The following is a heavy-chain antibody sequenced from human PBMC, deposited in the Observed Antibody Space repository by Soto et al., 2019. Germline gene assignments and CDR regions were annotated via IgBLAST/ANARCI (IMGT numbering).Heavy chain of an antibody. CDR2: IFASGST. CDR3: ARDGGRLMINSMDV. V-gene: IGHV4-4*07. D-gene: IGHD3-16*01. J-gene: IGHJ6*02. CDR1: GGSISDYY. Sequence: QVQLQESGPGLVKPSETLSLTCTVSGGSISDYYWSWIRQPAGKGLEWIGRIFASGSTNYNPSLKSRVSMSVDTSKKQFSLKLSSVTAADTAVYYCARDGGRLMINSMDVRGQGTTVTVSS.